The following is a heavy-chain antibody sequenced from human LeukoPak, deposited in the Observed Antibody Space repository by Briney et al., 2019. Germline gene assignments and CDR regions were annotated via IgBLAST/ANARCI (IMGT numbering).Heavy chain of an antibody. Sequence: SETLSLTCAVYGGSFSGYYWSWIRQPPGKGLEWIGEINHSGSTNYNPSLKSRVTMSVDTSKNQFSLKLSSVTATDTAVYYCARSMAAYSGYDLRTFDYWGQGTLVTVSS. J-gene: IGHJ4*02. CDR2: INHSGST. V-gene: IGHV4-34*01. CDR3: ARSMAAYSGYDLRTFDY. D-gene: IGHD5-12*01. CDR1: GGSFSGYY.